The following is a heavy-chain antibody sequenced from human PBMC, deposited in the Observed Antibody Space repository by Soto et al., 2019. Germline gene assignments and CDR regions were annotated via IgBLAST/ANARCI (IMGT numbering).Heavy chain of an antibody. CDR2: TYYRSKWNS. CDR3: VRGQFSAFDC. CDR1: GDSVSRTSVA. V-gene: IGHV6-1*01. Sequence: QVQLHQSGPGLVKPSQTLSLTCAISGDSVSRTSVAWNWIRQSPSTGLEWLGRTYYRSKWNSDYAVSVRGRITINPDTSKSQFSLQLNSVTPEDTAVYYCVRGQFSAFDCWGQGTLVTVSS. J-gene: IGHJ4*02.